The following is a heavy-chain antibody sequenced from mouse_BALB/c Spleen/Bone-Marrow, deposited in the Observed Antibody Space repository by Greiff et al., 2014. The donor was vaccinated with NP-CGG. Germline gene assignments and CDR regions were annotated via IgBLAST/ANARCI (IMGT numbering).Heavy chain of an antibody. CDR1: GFNIKDTY. Sequence: EVMLVESGAELVKPGASVKLSCTASGFNIKDTYIHWVEQRPEQGLEWIGRIDPANDNTKYDPKFQDKATITADTSSNTAYLQLSSLTSEDTAVYYCAWDYGDYWGQGTTLTVSS. CDR2: IDPANDNT. CDR3: AWDYGDY. D-gene: IGHD1-1*01. V-gene: IGHV14-3*02. J-gene: IGHJ2*01.